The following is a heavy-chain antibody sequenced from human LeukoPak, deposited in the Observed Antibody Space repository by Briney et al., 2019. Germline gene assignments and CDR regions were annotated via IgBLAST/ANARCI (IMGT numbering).Heavy chain of an antibody. D-gene: IGHD3-22*01. V-gene: IGHV4-59*08. CDR1: GGSISSYY. J-gene: IGHJ3*02. CDR2: IYYSGST. Sequence: SETLSLTCIVSGGSISSYYWSWIRQPPGKGLEWIGYIYYSGSTNYNPSLKSRVTISVDTSKNQFSLKLSSVTAADTAVYYCARLTYYYDSSEGTNAFDIWGQGTMVTVSS. CDR3: ARLTYYYDSSEGTNAFDI.